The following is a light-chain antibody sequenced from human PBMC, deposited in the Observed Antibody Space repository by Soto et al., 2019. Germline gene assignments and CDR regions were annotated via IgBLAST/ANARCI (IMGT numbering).Light chain of an antibody. CDR3: QQYGSWT. CDR1: QSVSSSY. Sequence: EIVLTQSPGTLSLSPGERATLSCRASQSVSSSYLAWYQQKPGQAPRLLIYGASSRATGIPDRFSGSGSGTDFTLTISRLEPEDFAVYYCQQYGSWTFGQGTNVEIK. CDR2: GAS. J-gene: IGKJ1*01. V-gene: IGKV3-20*01.